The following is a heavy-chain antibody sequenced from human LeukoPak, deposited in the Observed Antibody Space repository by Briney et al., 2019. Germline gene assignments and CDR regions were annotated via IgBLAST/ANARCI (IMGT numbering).Heavy chain of an antibody. D-gene: IGHD3-10*01. CDR2: IYTSGST. J-gene: IGHJ4*02. CDR3: ARGRYYGSGTLVYFDY. CDR1: GGSISSYY. Sequence: SETLSLTCTVSGGSISSYYWSWIRQPAGKGLEWIGRIYTSGSTNYNPSLKSRVTMSVDTSKNQFSLKLTSVTAADTAVYYCARGRYYGSGTLVYFDYWGQGTLVTVSS. V-gene: IGHV4-4*07.